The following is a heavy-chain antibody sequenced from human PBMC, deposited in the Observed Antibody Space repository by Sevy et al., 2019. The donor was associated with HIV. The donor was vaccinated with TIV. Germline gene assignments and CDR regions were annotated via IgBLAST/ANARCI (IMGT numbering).Heavy chain of an antibody. V-gene: IGHV4-59*12. CDR2: VYHSGTT. Sequence: SETLSLTCAVSGASITSYYWNWIRQSPGKGLEWIAYVYHSGTTSYNPSLKSRVSISLDTSRKQFSLTLYSVTAADTAIYYCARVRRRPPVVDSNWYFDVWGRGTLVTVS. D-gene: IGHD3-22*01. J-gene: IGHJ2*01. CDR3: ARVRRRPPVVDSNWYFDV. CDR1: GASITSYY.